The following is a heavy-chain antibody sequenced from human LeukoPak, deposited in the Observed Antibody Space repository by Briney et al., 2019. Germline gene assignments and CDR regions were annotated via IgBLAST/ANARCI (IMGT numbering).Heavy chain of an antibody. CDR2: IYYSGST. J-gene: IGHJ6*03. V-gene: IGHV4-59*01. Sequence: PSETLSLTCTVSGGSISSYYWSWIRQPPGKGLEYIGYIYYSGSTNYNPSLKSRLTISVDTSKNQFSLKLSSVTAADTAAYYCAGGYSYGSTYYYMDVWGKGTTVTISS. CDR3: AGGYSYGSTYYYMDV. CDR1: GGSISSYY. D-gene: IGHD5-18*01.